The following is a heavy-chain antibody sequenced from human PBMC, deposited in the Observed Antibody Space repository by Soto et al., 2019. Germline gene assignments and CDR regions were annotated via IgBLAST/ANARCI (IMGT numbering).Heavy chain of an antibody. CDR2: TIPIFGTA. D-gene: IGHD5-12*01. CDR1: GGTFGSYA. V-gene: IGHV1-69*13. Sequence: GASVKVSCKASGGTFGSYAVSWVRQAPGQGLEWMGGTIPIFGTANYAQKFQGRVTITADESTSTAYMDMSSRKSEDTAVYYSASDTATPDGYDHWFAPWGQGPLVTVSS. J-gene: IGHJ5*02. CDR3: ASDTATPDGYDHWFAP.